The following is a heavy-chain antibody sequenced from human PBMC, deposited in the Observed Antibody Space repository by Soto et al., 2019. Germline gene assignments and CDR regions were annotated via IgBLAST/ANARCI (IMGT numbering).Heavy chain of an antibody. CDR3: ARGRDISAALFDS. J-gene: IGHJ4*02. D-gene: IGHD6-13*01. CDR1: GYTFTSYT. V-gene: IGHV1-3*01. CDR2: INAGNDNT. Sequence: QVHLVQSGAEVKKPGASVKVSCKASGYTFTSYTIHWVRQAPGQRLEWMGWINAGNDNTKYSQKLQGRVTITGDTSASTAYMEVSSLRSEDTAVYYCARGRDISAALFDSWGQGTLVTVSS.